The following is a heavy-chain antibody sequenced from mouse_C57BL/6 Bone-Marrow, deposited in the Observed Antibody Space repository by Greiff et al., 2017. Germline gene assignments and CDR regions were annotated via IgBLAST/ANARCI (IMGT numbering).Heavy chain of an antibody. V-gene: IGHV5-4*01. CDR1: EYEFPSHD. J-gene: IGHJ3*01. CDR3: ARESPIYCDYDVWFAY. D-gene: IGHD2-4*01. Sequence: EVKLMESGGGLVQPGESLKLSCESNEYEFPSHDMSWVRKTPEKKLEWVATFSDGGSYTYYPDNVQGRFTISRDNAKNNLYLQMSHLKSEDTAVYYCARESPIYCDYDVWFAYWGKGTLVTVSA. CDR2: FSDGGSYT.